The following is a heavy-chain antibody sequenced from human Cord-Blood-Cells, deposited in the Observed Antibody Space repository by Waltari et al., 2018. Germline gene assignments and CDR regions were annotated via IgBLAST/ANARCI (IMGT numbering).Heavy chain of an antibody. CDR1: TSGVG. V-gene: IGHV2-5*02. CDR3: AATCWSSSCLDY. Sequence: TSGVGVGWIRQPPGKALEWLALIYWDDDKRYSPSLKSRLTITKDTSKNQVVLTMTNMDPVDTATYYCAATCWSSSCLDYWGQGTLVTVSS. CDR2: IYWDDDK. D-gene: IGHD6-13*01. J-gene: IGHJ4*02.